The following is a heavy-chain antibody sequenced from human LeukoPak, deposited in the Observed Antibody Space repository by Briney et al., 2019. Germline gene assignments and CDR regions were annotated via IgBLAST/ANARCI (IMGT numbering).Heavy chain of an antibody. D-gene: IGHD2-15*01. CDR3: ARGGSFDI. CDR2: IGGSGGST. Sequence: PGGSLRLSCAASEFTFSSYAMTAMSWVRXXXXXGLEWVSTIGGSGGSTYYADSVKGRFTISRDNSNNTLYLQMNSLRAEDTAAYYCARGGSFDIWGQGTMVTVSS. V-gene: IGHV3-23*01. J-gene: IGHJ3*02. CDR1: EFTFSSYA.